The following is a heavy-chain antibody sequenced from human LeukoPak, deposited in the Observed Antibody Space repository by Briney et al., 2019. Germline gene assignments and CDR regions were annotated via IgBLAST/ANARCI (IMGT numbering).Heavy chain of an antibody. CDR1: GFAVSNNY. V-gene: IGHV3-53*01. D-gene: IGHD1-26*01. CDR2: IYSDGIT. CDR3: TRDSTTFRFGY. J-gene: IGHJ4*02. Sequence: GGSLRLSCAGSGFAVSNNYMSWVRQAPGKGLEWVSIIYSDGITYYVDSVKGRFTISRDNSKNMLYLQMNSLGAEDTAVYYCTRDSTTFRFGYWGQGTLVTVSS.